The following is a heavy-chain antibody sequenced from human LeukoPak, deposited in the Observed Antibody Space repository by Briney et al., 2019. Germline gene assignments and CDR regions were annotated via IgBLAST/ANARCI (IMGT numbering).Heavy chain of an antibody. CDR1: GYTFTSYG. D-gene: IGHD4-23*01. CDR2: ISAYNGNT. J-gene: IGHJ5*02. CDR3: ARDFLYGGNRNWFDP. V-gene: IGHV1-18*01. Sequence: EASVKVSCKASGYTFTSYGISWVRQAPGQGLEWMGWISAYNGNTNYAQKVQGRVTMTTDTSTSTAYMELRSLRSNDTAVYYCARDFLYGGNRNWFDPWGQGTLVTVSS.